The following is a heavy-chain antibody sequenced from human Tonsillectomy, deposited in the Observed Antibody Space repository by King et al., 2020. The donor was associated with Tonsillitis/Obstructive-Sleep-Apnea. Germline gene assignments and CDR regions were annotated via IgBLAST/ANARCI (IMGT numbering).Heavy chain of an antibody. V-gene: IGHV2-70*15. J-gene: IGHJ3*02. Sequence: QLTLKESGPALVKPIQTLTLTCTFSGFSLSTSGMCVSWIRQPPGKALEWLARIDWDDDKYYSTSLKTRLTISKDTSKNQVVLTMTNMDPVDTATSYCARSFPYYYGSGPYDAFDIWGQGTMVTVSS. CDR3: ARSFPYYYGSGPYDAFDI. CDR1: GFSLSTSGMC. CDR2: IDWDDDK. D-gene: IGHD3-10*01.